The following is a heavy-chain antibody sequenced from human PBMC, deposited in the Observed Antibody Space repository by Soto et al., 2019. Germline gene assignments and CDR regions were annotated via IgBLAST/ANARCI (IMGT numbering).Heavy chain of an antibody. Sequence: ASDTLSLTPAVSGASISSTNCWSWVRQPPGKGLEWIGEIYHSGITNYNPSLKSRVTISVDKSKNQFSLKLASVTAADTAVFYCARGYYYRLTGYYKENYYYGMEAWGQATTV. CDR1: GASISSTNC. CDR2: IYHSGIT. V-gene: IGHV4-4*02. CDR3: ARGYYYRLTGYYKENYYYGMEA. D-gene: IGHD3-9*01. J-gene: IGHJ6*02.